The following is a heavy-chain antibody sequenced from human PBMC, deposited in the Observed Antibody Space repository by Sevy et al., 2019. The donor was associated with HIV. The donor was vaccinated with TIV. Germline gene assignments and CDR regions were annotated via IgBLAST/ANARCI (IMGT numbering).Heavy chain of an antibody. CDR3: AKDMAAAGDY. Sequence: GGSLRLSCAASGFTFSSYGMHWVRQAPGKGLEWVAVISYDGSNKYYADSVKGRFTISRDNSKNTLYLQMNSLSAEDTAVYYCAKDMAAAGDYWGQGTLVTVSS. V-gene: IGHV3-30*18. CDR1: GFTFSSYG. J-gene: IGHJ4*02. CDR2: ISYDGSNK. D-gene: IGHD6-13*01.